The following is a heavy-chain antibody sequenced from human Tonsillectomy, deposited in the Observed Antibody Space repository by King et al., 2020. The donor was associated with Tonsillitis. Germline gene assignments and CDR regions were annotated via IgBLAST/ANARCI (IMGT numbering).Heavy chain of an antibody. V-gene: IGHV4-4*07. CDR2: IYTSGST. CDR3: ARVLNCDWSNWFDP. Sequence: VQLQESGPGLVKPSETLSLTCTVSGGSISNFYWSWIRQPAGKGLEWIGRIYTSGSTNHNPSLKSRVTMSVDTSKNQFSLKLSSVTAADTAVYYCARVLNCDWSNWFDPWGQGTLVTVSS. CDR1: GGSISNFY. D-gene: IGHD3-9*01. J-gene: IGHJ5*02.